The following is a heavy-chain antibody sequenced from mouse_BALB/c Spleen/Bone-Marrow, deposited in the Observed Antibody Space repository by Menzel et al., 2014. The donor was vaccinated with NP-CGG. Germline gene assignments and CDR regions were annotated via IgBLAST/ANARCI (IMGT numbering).Heavy chain of an antibody. Sequence: QSSQTLSLTCSFSGFSLSTSGMGVXWIRQPSGKGLEWLAHIYWDDDRRYNPSLESRLTISKDTSSNQVFLKITSVDTADTATYYCARREGLRRGMDYWGQGTSVTVSS. J-gene: IGHJ4*01. CDR2: IYWDDDR. CDR1: GFSLSTSGMG. D-gene: IGHD2-4*01. V-gene: IGHV8-12*01. CDR3: ARREGLRRGMDY.